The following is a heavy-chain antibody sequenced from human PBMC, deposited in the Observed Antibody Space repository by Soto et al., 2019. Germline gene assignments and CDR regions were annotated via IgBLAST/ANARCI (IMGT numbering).Heavy chain of an antibody. J-gene: IGHJ6*02. CDR2: IYYIGST. CDR1: GGSISRSSYY. V-gene: IGHV4-39*01. D-gene: IGHD3-10*01. Sequence: SETLSLTCTVSGGSISRSSYYWGWIRQPPGKGLEWLGSIYYIGSTYYNPSLKSRVTISVDTSKNQFSLKVNSVTAADTALYYCARQGFGQLHGLVDVWGPGTTVTVSS. CDR3: ARQGFGQLHGLVDV.